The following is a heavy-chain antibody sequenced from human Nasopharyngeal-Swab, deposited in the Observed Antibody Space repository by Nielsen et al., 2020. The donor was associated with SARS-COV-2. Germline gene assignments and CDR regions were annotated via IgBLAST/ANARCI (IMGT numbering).Heavy chain of an antibody. CDR2: FAPKEGET. Sequence: ASVKVSCKVSGYTLTELSMHWVRQTPGKRLEWMGGFAPKEGETIYAQKFQGRVTMTEDTSTDTAYMELSSLRSEDTAVYYCATVRYYYDTSSYYFDPWGQGTQVTVSS. D-gene: IGHD3-22*01. J-gene: IGHJ5*02. V-gene: IGHV1-24*01. CDR3: ATVRYYYDTSSYYFDP. CDR1: GYTLTELS.